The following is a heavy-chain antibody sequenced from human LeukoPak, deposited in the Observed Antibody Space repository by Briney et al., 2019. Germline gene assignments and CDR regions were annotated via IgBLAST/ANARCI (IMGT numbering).Heavy chain of an antibody. Sequence: GGSLRLSCAASGFTFSNYAMNWVRQAPGKGLEWVSYISSGSTIYYADSVKGRFTISRDNAKNSLYLQMNSLRAEDTAVYYCARVDYGSGSYYKSFDYWGQGTLVTVSS. CDR1: GFTFSNYA. CDR2: ISSGSTI. J-gene: IGHJ4*02. CDR3: ARVDYGSGSYYKSFDY. D-gene: IGHD3-10*01. V-gene: IGHV3-69-1*02.